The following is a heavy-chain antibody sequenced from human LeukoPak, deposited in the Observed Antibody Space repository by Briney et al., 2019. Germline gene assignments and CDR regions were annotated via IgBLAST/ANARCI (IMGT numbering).Heavy chain of an antibody. CDR3: ARAPYYYESSGPFDY. V-gene: IGHV3-21*01. Sequence: GGSLRLSCAASGFTFSSNTMNWVRQAPGKGLEWVSSISSSSNYIYYADSVRGRFTISRDNAKNSLYLQMNSLRAEDTAMYYCARAPYYYESSGPFDYWGQGTLVTVSS. CDR2: ISSSSNYI. D-gene: IGHD3-22*01. J-gene: IGHJ4*02. CDR1: GFTFSSNT.